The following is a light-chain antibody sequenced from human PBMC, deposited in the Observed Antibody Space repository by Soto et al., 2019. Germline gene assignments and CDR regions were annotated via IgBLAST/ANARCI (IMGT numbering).Light chain of an antibody. J-gene: IGKJ2*01. CDR3: QQNYSTPYT. Sequence: IHMTQSPSSLSASVGDRVTITCRASQRITTYLNWYQQKPGKAPKLLISTAATLQGGVPSRFSGSGSGTDFTLTITILQAEDLASYFCQQNYSTPYTFGQGTKVEIK. V-gene: IGKV1-39*01. CDR2: TAA. CDR1: QRITTY.